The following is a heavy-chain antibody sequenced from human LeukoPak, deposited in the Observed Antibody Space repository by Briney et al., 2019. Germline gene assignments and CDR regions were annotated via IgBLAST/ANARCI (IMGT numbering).Heavy chain of an antibody. V-gene: IGHV3-7*01. CDR2: IKQDGSEK. J-gene: IGHJ4*02. D-gene: IGHD1-26*01. CDR1: GFTFSSYW. Sequence: GGSLRLSCAASGFTFSSYWMSWVRQAPGKGLEWVANIKQDGSEKYYVDSVKGRFTISRDNAKKSLYLQMRSLRAEDTAIYYCARDSPYSDSFAYDYWGQGTLVTVSS. CDR3: ARDSPYSDSFAYDY.